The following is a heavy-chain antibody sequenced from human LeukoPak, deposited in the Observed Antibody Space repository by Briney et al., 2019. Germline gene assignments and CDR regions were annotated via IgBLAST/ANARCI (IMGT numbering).Heavy chain of an antibody. CDR3: GRGPAVYYYNDAGYNDF. Sequence: SGGSLRLSCAASGFTFSAYTMYWVRQAPGKGLEYVAGINPNGHSTHYADSLKGRLIISRDNSKSTLDLQMRSLRPEDTAVYYCGRGPAVYYYNDAGYNDFWGQGILVSVSS. J-gene: IGHJ4*02. V-gene: IGHV3-64*02. CDR2: INPNGHST. D-gene: IGHD3-9*01. CDR1: GFTFSAYT.